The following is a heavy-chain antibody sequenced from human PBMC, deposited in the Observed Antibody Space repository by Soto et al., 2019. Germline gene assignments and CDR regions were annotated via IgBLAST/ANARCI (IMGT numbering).Heavy chain of an antibody. CDR2: IYWNDDE. V-gene: IGHV2-5*01. J-gene: IGHJ5*02. Sequence: TLSLTCTVSGGSIIGFYWSWMRQPPGKALEWLGFIYWNDDERYSPSLKSRLTITKDTSKNQVVLTMTNMDPVDTATYYCAKSGSSGWYGWFDPWGQGTLVTVSS. CDR3: AKSGSSGWYGWFDP. CDR1: GGSIIGFY. D-gene: IGHD6-19*01.